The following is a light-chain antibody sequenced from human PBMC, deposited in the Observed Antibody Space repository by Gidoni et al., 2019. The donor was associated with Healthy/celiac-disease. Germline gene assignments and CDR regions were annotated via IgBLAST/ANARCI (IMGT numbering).Light chain of an antibody. CDR2: DAS. CDR3: QQRSNWLYT. V-gene: IGKV3-11*01. Sequence: EIVLTHSPATLSLSPGERATLSCRASQSVSSYLAWYQQKPGKAPRLLIYDASNRATGIPARFSGSGSGTDFTLTISSLEPEDFAVYYCQQRSNWLYTFGQGTKLEIK. CDR1: QSVSSY. J-gene: IGKJ2*01.